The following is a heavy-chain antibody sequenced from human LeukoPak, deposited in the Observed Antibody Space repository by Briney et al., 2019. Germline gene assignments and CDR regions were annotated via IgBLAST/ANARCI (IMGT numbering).Heavy chain of an antibody. CDR1: GFTFSNAW. Sequence: GGSLRLSCAASGFTFSNAWMSWVRQAPGKGLEWVSAISGSGGSTYYADSVKGRFTISRDNSKNTLYLQMNSLRAEDTAVYYCARVGAIGWFDPWGQGTLVTVSS. D-gene: IGHD2-15*01. J-gene: IGHJ5*02. CDR3: ARVGAIGWFDP. V-gene: IGHV3-23*01. CDR2: ISGSGGST.